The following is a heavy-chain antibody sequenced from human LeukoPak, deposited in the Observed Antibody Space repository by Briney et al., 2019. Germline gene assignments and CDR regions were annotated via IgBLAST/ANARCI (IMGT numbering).Heavy chain of an antibody. V-gene: IGHV3-33*01. Sequence: GGSLRLSCRASRFAFNSHGMHWVRQAPGKGLEWVALIWHDGSKKFYADSVKGRFTISRDNPKSTLYLQMNSLRAEDTAVYYCARDLHYYVAMDVWGQGTTVTVSS. CDR2: IWHDGSKK. CDR1: RFAFNSHG. CDR3: ARDLHYYVAMDV. D-gene: IGHD3-10*02. J-gene: IGHJ6*02.